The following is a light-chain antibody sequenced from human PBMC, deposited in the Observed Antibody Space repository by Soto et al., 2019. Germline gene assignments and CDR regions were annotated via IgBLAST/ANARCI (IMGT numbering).Light chain of an antibody. CDR1: QSVTTF. V-gene: IGKV3-11*01. CDR3: QQRNNWPSIT. J-gene: IGKJ5*01. Sequence: EIVLTQSPATLSLSPGERATLSCRASQSVTTFLAWYQQKPGQAPRLLIYDASDRAPGIPARFSGSGSATDFTLTINNLEPEDFAVYYCQQRNNWPSITFGQGTRLEIK. CDR2: DAS.